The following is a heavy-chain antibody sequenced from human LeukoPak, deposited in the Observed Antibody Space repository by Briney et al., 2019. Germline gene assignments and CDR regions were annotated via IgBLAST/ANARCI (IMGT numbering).Heavy chain of an antibody. CDR3: ARGTAVIYYYYYYMDV. Sequence: ASVKVSCKASGYTFTSYYMHWVRQAPGQGLEWMGIINPSGGSTSYAQKFQGRVTMTRDMSTSTVYMELSSLGSEDTAVYYCARGTAVIYYYYYYMDVWGKGTTVTVSS. CDR1: GYTFTSYY. CDR2: INPSGGST. V-gene: IGHV1-46*01. J-gene: IGHJ6*03. D-gene: IGHD6-19*01.